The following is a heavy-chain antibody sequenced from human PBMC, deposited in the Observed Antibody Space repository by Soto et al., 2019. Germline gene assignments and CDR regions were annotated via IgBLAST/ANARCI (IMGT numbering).Heavy chain of an antibody. CDR1: GGSISSYY. Sequence: QVQLQESGPGLVKPSETLSLTCTVSGGSISSYYWSWIRQPPGKGLEWIGYIYYSGSTNYNPSLKSRVTISVDTSKNQFSLKXXSVTAADXAVYYCXXNPCGGSGGSCYSGGYYYYYYGMDVWGQGTTVTVSS. V-gene: IGHV4-59*01. J-gene: IGHJ6*02. CDR3: XXNPCGGSGGSCYSGGYYYYYYGMDV. D-gene: IGHD2-15*01. CDR2: IYYSGST.